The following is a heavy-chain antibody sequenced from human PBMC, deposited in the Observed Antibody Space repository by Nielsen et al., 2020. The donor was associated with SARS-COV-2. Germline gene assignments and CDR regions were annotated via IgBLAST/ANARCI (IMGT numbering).Heavy chain of an antibody. CDR1: GGSISPNY. J-gene: IGHJ4*02. D-gene: IGHD6-19*01. CDR2: IDHSGST. Sequence: SETLSLTCTVSGGSISPNYWSWIRQPPGKGLEWIGEIDHSGSTNYNPSLKSRVTISVDTSKNQFSLRLTSVSAADAAVYYCATVGSGWYKFFDYWGQGALVTVSS. CDR3: ATVGSGWYKFFDY. V-gene: IGHV4-34*01.